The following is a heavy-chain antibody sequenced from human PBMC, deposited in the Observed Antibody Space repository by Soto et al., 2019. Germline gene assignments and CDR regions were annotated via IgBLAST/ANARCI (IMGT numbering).Heavy chain of an antibody. V-gene: IGHV5-51*01. J-gene: IGHJ4*02. CDR3: ARGGVSTRTFDY. Sequence: PGESLKISCKGSGYNFAGYCIAWVRQMRGKGLELMGIIYPSDSDTRYGPSFQGQVTISADQSIRSAYLPWSSLRASDTAMYYCARGGVSTRTFDYWGQGTPVTVSS. D-gene: IGHD3-3*01. CDR1: GYNFAGYC. CDR2: IYPSDSDT.